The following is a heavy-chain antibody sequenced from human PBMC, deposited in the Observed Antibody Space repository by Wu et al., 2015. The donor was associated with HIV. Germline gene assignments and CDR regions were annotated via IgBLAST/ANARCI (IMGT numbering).Heavy chain of an antibody. CDR2: IIPIHGAA. Sequence: QVQLVQSGAEVRKPGSLVKVSCKASGGTFSRSGFSWVRQVPGQGFEWMGRIIPIHGAANYAQKFEGRVTITADESTSTAYMDLSSLTSEDTAVYYCAREGEEKKSDRSGYYAYLQIWGQGSQVTVSS. D-gene: IGHD3-22*01. V-gene: IGHV1-69*11. CDR1: GGTFSRSG. J-gene: IGHJ1*01. CDR3: AREGEEKKSDRSGYYAYLQI.